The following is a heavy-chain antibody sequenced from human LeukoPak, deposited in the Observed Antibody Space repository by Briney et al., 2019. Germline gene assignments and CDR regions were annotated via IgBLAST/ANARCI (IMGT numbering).Heavy chain of an antibody. V-gene: IGHV3-23*01. CDR3: ARGSDDSSGYYLYFDY. CDR1: GFTFSSYA. D-gene: IGHD3-22*01. Sequence: GGSLRLSCAASGFTFSSYAMSWVRQAPGKGLEWVSGISGSGDNTYYADSVKGRFTISRDNAKNSLYLQMNSLRDEDTAVYYCARGSDDSSGYYLYFDYWGQGTLVTVSS. CDR2: ISGSGDNT. J-gene: IGHJ4*02.